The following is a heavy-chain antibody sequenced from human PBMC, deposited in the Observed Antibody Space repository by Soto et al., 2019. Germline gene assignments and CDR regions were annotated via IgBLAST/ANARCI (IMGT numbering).Heavy chain of an antibody. CDR2: IIPIFGTT. V-gene: IGHV1-69*13. CDR1: GGTFSSYA. Sequence: GASVKVSCKASGGTFSSYAISWVRQAPGQGLEWMGGIIPIFGTTNYAQKFQGRVTITADESTSTAYMELSSLRSEDTAVYYCARGVPYVSGSYFNNWFDPGAREPWSPSPQ. D-gene: IGHD3-10*01. J-gene: IGHJ5*02. CDR3: ARGVPYVSGSYFNNWFDP.